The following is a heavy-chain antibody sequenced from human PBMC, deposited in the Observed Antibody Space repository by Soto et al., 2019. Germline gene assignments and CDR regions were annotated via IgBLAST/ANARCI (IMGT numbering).Heavy chain of an antibody. CDR1: GFSFTSYS. J-gene: IGHJ4*02. CDR2: INAGRGKT. V-gene: IGHV1-3*01. D-gene: IGHD4-17*01. CDR3: ARWIDNGYFDY. Sequence: QGQLVQSGAEVKKPGASVKVSCGTSGFSFTSYSFHWVRQAPAQGLQWMGWINAGRGKTKYSQQFQGRVTFTWDTSDNTVYMELSRLTSEDTSVFYCARWIDNGYFDYWGQGTLVTVSA.